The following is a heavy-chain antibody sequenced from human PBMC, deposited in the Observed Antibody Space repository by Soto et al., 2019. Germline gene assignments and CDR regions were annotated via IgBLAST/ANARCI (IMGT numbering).Heavy chain of an antibody. J-gene: IGHJ4*02. CDR1: GYTYISYS. Sequence: ASVKVSCKASGYTYISYSMHWVRQAPGQRLEWMGWINVGNGNTKYSQNFQGRVTMYQDTSASTVYMELSSLRSDDTAVYYCARDYNWAVDYWGQGTLVTVSS. V-gene: IGHV1-3*01. CDR3: ARDYNWAVDY. CDR2: INVGNGNT. D-gene: IGHD1-1*01.